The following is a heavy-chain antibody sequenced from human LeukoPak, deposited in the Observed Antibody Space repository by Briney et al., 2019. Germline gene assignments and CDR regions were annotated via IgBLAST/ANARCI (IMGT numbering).Heavy chain of an antibody. Sequence: GSLRLSCAASGFTFSTYSMKWVRQAPGKGLEWIGSIYYSGSTYYNSSLKSRLTISVDTSKNQFSLKLSSVTAADTAVYYCARHGRGYSGNVVDYWGQGTLVIVSS. V-gene: IGHV4-39*01. D-gene: IGHD5-12*01. CDR2: IYYSGST. J-gene: IGHJ4*02. CDR1: GFTFSTYSMK. CDR3: ARHGRGYSGNVVDY.